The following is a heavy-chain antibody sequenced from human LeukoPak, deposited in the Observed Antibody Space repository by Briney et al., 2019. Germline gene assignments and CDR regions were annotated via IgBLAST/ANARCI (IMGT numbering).Heavy chain of an antibody. J-gene: IGHJ4*02. V-gene: IGHV1-18*01. Sequence: ASVKVSCKASGYTFTSYGISWVRQAPGQGLEWMGWISAYNGNTNYAQKLQGRVTMTTDTSTSTAYMELRSLRSDDTAVYYRARASYYSSGWYQHTFDYWGQGTLVTVSS. CDR1: GYTFTSYG. D-gene: IGHD6-19*01. CDR3: ARASYYSSGWYQHTFDY. CDR2: ISAYNGNT.